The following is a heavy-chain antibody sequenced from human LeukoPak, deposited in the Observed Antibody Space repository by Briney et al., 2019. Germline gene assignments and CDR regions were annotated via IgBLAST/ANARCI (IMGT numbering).Heavy chain of an antibody. CDR3: ARLNLGELSSGFDY. V-gene: IGHV1-18*01. Sequence: ASVKVSCKTSGYSVILYGISWVRQAPGQGPEWMGWISTSTGDTKYTQKFQGRVTLTTDTSTSTAYMVLMSLRSDDTAVYYCARLNLGELSSGFDYWGQGTLVTVSS. CDR1: GYSVILYG. J-gene: IGHJ4*02. CDR2: ISTSTGDT. D-gene: IGHD3-16*02.